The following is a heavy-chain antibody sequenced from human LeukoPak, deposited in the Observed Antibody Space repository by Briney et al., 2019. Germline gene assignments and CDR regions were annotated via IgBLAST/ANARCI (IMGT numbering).Heavy chain of an antibody. J-gene: IGHJ5*01. Sequence: LRLFYAVSRDTLSVDAVSRVRQAPDHELEKVSSITSRDGGTFYTDPVKGRFTISRDNSKSMLYLQMDSLRAEDTAIYYCAKDRPNYYESNGDYYRRNGDSWGQGTLVTVSS. CDR3: AKDRPNYYESNGDYYRRNGDS. V-gene: IGHV3-23*01. CDR2: ITSRDGGT. D-gene: IGHD3-22*01. CDR1: RDTLSVDA.